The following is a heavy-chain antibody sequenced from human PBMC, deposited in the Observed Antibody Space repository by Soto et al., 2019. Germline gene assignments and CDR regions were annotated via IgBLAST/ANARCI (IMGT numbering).Heavy chain of an antibody. D-gene: IGHD2-15*01. CDR2: ISWNSGSI. Sequence: EVQLVESGGGLVQPGRSLRPSCAASGFTFDDYAMHWVRQAPGKGLEWVSGISWNSGSIGYADSVKGRFTISRDNAKNSLYLQMNSLRAEDTALYHCAKAHIVVVVAATPDAFDIWGQGTMVTVSS. CDR1: GFTFDDYA. J-gene: IGHJ3*02. V-gene: IGHV3-9*01. CDR3: AKAHIVVVVAATPDAFDI.